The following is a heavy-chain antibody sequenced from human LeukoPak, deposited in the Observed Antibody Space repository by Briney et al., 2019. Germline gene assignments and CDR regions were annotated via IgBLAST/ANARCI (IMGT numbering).Heavy chain of an antibody. J-gene: IGHJ4*02. CDR2: IRAYKGNT. Sequence: GPSVNVSCLPSGYTLTSYCISWVRQAPGHGREWMGWIRAYKGNTNHAQKRQGRVTMTTDTSTSTAYMELRSLRSDGTAVYYCARTGVDYGDFTPFYWGQGTLVTVSS. V-gene: IGHV1-18*01. D-gene: IGHD4-17*01. CDR3: ARTGVDYGDFTPFY. CDR1: GYTLTSYC.